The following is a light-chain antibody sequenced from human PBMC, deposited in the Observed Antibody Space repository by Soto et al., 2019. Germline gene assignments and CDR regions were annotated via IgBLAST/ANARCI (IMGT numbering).Light chain of an antibody. J-gene: IGKJ1*01. V-gene: IGKV3-11*01. CDR1: QSVNRY. CDR3: QQRSNWPPWT. CDR2: DAF. Sequence: EIVLTQSPATLSFSPGERSTLCCRASQSVNRYLAWYQHRPGQAPRLLIYDAFNRATGVPARFTGSGSGTDFTLTISSLEPEDSAVYYCQQRSNWPPWTFGQGTKVDIK.